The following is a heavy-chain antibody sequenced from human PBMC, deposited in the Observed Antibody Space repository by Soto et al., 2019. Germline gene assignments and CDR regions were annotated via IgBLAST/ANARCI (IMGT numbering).Heavy chain of an antibody. J-gene: IGHJ4*02. CDR2: TYYRSKWYY. Sequence: SQTLSLTCDISGDSVSSSSVTWNWIRQSPSRGLEWLGRTYYRSKWYYDYAESVKSRITISPDTSRNQLSLQLNSVTSEDTAIYFCVRLFGNSWFDYWGQGPQVTVSS. V-gene: IGHV6-1*01. D-gene: IGHD5-18*01. CDR1: GDSVSSSSVT. CDR3: VRLFGNSWFDY.